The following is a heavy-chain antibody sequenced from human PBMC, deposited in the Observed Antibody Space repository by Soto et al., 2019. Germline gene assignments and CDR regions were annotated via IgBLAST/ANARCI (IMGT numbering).Heavy chain of an antibody. CDR1: GVSISSGGYY. J-gene: IGHJ4*02. Sequence: PSEALSLTCTVSGVSISSGGYYWSWIRQHPGKGLEWIGHIYYSGSTYYNPSLKSRVTISVDTSKNQFSLKLRSVTGADTAVYYCARLVDTTMVQPFDYWGQGTLVTVSS. CDR2: IYYSGST. V-gene: IGHV4-31*03. D-gene: IGHD5-18*01. CDR3: ARLVDTTMVQPFDY.